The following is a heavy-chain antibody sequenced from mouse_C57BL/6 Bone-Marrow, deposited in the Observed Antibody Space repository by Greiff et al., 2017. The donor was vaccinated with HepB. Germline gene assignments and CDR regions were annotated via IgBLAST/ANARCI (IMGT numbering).Heavy chain of an antibody. CDR1: GYTFTSYW. V-gene: IGHV1-52*01. CDR2: IDPSDSET. Sequence: QVHVKQPGAELVRPGSSVKLSCKASGYTFTSYWMHWVKQRPIQGLEWIGNIDPSDSETHYNQKFKDKATLTVDKSSSTAYMQLSSLTSEDSAVYYCARYLYYSNPFDYWGQGTTLTVSS. CDR3: ARYLYYSNPFDY. D-gene: IGHD2-5*01. J-gene: IGHJ2*01.